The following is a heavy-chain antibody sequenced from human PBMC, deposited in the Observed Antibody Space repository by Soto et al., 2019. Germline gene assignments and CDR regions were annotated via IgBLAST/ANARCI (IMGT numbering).Heavy chain of an antibody. CDR2: IYYSGST. CDR3: ARVIVATPNAIDY. D-gene: IGHD5-12*01. V-gene: IGHV4-31*03. CDR1: GGSISSGGYY. J-gene: IGHJ4*02. Sequence: SETLSLTCTVSGGSISSGGYYWSWIRQHPGKGLEWIGYIYYSGSTYYNPSLKSRVTISVDTSKNQFSLKLSSVTAADTAVYYCARVIVATPNAIDYWGQGTLVTVSS.